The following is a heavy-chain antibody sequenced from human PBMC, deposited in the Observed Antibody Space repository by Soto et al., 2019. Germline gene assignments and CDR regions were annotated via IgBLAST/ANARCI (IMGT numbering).Heavy chain of an antibody. D-gene: IGHD2-15*01. CDR3: ARGSCSGGSCYSFYYYYGMDV. J-gene: IGHJ6*02. CDR2: IIPIFGTA. V-gene: IGHV1-69*06. CDR1: GGTFSSYA. Sequence: QVQLVQSGAEVKKPGSSVKVSCKASGGTFSSYAISWVRQAPGQGLEWMGGIIPIFGTANYAQKFQGRVTITADKSTSTAHIELSSLRSEDTAVYYCARGSCSGGSCYSFYYYYGMDVWGQGTTVTVSS.